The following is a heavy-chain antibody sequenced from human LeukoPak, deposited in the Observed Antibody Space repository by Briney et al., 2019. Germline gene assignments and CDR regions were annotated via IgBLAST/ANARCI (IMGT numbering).Heavy chain of an antibody. Sequence: SVKVSCKASGGTFSSYAISWVRQAPGQGLEWMGGIIPIFGTANYAQKFQGRVTITAGESTSTAYMELSSLRSEDTAVYYCARDQYYDSSGQPSRGDYWGQGTLVTVSS. D-gene: IGHD3-22*01. V-gene: IGHV1-69*13. J-gene: IGHJ4*02. CDR1: GGTFSSYA. CDR2: IIPIFGTA. CDR3: ARDQYYDSSGQPSRGDY.